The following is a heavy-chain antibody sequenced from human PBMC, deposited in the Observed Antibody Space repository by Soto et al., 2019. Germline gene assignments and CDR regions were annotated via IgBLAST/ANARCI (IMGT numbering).Heavy chain of an antibody. V-gene: IGHV1-2*04. J-gene: IGHJ4*02. CDR3: ARGRPVAPHLYCFDY. Sequence: ASVKVSCKASGYTFTGYYMHWVRQAPGQGLEWMGWINPNSGGTNYAQKFQGWVTMTRDTSISTAYMELSRLRSDDTAVYYCARGRPVAPHLYCFDYWGQGTLVTVSS. CDR1: GYTFTGYY. CDR2: INPNSGGT.